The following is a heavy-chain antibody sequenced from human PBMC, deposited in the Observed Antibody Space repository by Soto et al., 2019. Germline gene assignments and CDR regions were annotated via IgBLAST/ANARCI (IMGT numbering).Heavy chain of an antibody. CDR1: GGSISSYY. CDR3: AEGSDSSWYYFDY. J-gene: IGHJ4*02. V-gene: IGHV4-59*01. Sequence: SETLSLTCTVSGGSISSYYWSWIRQPPGKGLEWIGYIYYSGSTNYNPSLKSRVTTSVDTSKNQFSLKLSSVTAADTAVYYCAEGSDSSWYYFDYWGQGTLVTVSS. D-gene: IGHD6-13*01. CDR2: IYYSGST.